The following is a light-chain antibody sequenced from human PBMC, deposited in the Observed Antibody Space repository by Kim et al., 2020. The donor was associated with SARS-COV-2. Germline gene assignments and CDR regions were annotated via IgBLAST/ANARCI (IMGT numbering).Light chain of an antibody. V-gene: IGLV1-51*01. CDR3: GTWDTSLSAVA. CDR2: DNN. Sequence: QSVLTQPPSVSAAPGQKVTISCSGSSSNIGNNYVSWYQQPPGTAPKLLIYDNNKRPSGIPDRFSGSKSGTSATLGITGLQTGDEADYYCGTWDTSLSAVAFGGGTQLTVL. J-gene: IGLJ2*01. CDR1: SSNIGNNY.